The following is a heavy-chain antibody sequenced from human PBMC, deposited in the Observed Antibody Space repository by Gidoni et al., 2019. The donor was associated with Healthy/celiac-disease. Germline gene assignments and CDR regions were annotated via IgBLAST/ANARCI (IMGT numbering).Heavy chain of an antibody. CDR3: ARAGVDYGMDV. V-gene: IGHV3-33*01. D-gene: IGHD3-10*01. CDR2: KWYDGSNK. CDR1: GFPFSSYG. J-gene: IGHJ6*02. Sequence: QVQLVESGGGLVQPGRSLRLSCAASGFPFSSYGMHWVRQAPGKGLEWVAVKWYDGSNKYYADSVKGRFTISRDNSKNTLYLQMNSLRAEDTAVYYCARAGVDYGMDVWGQGTTVTVSS.